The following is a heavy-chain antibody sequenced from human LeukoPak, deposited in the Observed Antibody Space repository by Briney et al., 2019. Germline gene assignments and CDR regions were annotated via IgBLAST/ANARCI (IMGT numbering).Heavy chain of an antibody. V-gene: IGHV3-11*04. Sequence: GGSLRLSCAASGFTFSSFWMSWIRQAPGKGLEWVSYISSSGSTIYYADSVKGRFTISRDNAKNSLYLQMSSLRAEDTAVYYCASPGDPGDYWGQGTLVTVSS. CDR3: ASPGDPGDY. CDR2: ISSSGSTI. CDR1: GFTFSSFW. D-gene: IGHD2-21*01. J-gene: IGHJ4*02.